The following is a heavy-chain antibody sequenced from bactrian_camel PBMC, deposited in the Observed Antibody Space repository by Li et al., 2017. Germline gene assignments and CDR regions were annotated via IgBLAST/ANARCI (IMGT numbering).Heavy chain of an antibody. CDR2: ITTGGSST. D-gene: IGHD6*01. V-gene: IGHV3S53*01. J-gene: IGHJ4*01. CDR1: GYGHITKC. CDR3: AEGRGSRGEHCYSLNY. Sequence: HVQLVESGGGSVTAGGSLRLSCSPSGYGHITKCMAWFRQAPGQKREAVAAITTGGSSTMYHDSVKGRFTISRDSAKNTVYLQMNNLQPEDTATYYCAEGRGSRGEHCYSLNYWGQGTQVTVS.